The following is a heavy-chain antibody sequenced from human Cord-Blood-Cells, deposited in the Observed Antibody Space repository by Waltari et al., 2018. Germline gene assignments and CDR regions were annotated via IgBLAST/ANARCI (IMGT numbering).Heavy chain of an antibody. D-gene: IGHD6-6*01. J-gene: IGHJ3*02. Sequence: EVQLVESGGGLVQPGGSLRLSCAASGFTFSSYEMNWVRQAPGKGLEWVSYISSSGSTIYYADPVKGRFTISRDNAKNSLYLQMNSRRAEDTAVYYCARDFPPRSSSDAFDIWGQGTMVTVSS. CDR2: ISSSGSTI. CDR3: ARDFPPRSSSDAFDI. V-gene: IGHV3-48*03. CDR1: GFTFSSYE.